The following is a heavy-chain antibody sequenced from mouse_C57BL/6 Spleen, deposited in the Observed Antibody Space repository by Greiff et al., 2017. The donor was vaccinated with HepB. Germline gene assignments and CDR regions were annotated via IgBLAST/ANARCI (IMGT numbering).Heavy chain of an antibody. Sequence: EVQLQQSGPELVKPGASVKISCKASGYTFTDYYMNWVKQSHGKSLEWIGDINPNNGGTSYNEKFKGKATLTVDKSSSTAYMELRSLTSEDSAVYYCARNNYGSSHFDYWGQGTTLTVSS. D-gene: IGHD1-1*01. CDR3: ARNNYGSSHFDY. CDR2: INPNNGGT. J-gene: IGHJ2*01. CDR1: GYTFTDYY. V-gene: IGHV1-26*01.